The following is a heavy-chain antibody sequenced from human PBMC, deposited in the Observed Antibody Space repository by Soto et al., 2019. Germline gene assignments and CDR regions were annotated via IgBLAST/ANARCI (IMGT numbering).Heavy chain of an antibody. CDR2: IYPGDSDT. V-gene: IGHV5-51*01. CDR3: ARQPDPYYGMDV. J-gene: IGHJ6*02. CDR1: GYSFTSYL. Sequence: GASLTISCKGSGYSFTSYLSGWVRQMPGKGLEWMGIIYPGDSDTRYSPSFQGQVTISADKSIITAYLQLSILKASDTAMYYCARQPDPYYGMDVWGQGTTVTVSS.